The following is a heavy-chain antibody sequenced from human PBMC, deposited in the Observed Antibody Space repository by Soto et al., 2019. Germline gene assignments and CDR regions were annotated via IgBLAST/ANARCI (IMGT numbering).Heavy chain of an antibody. CDR2: ISGSGDRA. Sequence: GGSLRLSCEASGFTFSNYGMTWVRQAPGRGLEWVSTISGSGDRAFYADPVKGRFTISRDNSKNTLYLQMNSLSAEDTAIYYCAKEMIASTLADFFDYWGQGILVTVSS. CDR1: GFTFSNYG. CDR3: AKEMIASTLADFFDY. J-gene: IGHJ4*02. V-gene: IGHV3-23*01. D-gene: IGHD2-21*01.